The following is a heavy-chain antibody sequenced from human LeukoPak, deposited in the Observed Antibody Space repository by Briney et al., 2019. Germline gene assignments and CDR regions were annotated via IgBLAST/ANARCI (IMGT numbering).Heavy chain of an antibody. D-gene: IGHD5-24*01. CDR1: GFNFINFP. J-gene: IGHJ4*02. Sequence: GGSLRLSCAAPGFNFINFPMTWFRQAPGKGLEWVSFIGADGDTNYAESAKARFTISRDNSKKTLFLEMHTLRVEDTAVYYCAKWNRMANREFFDWGQGTLVVVAS. V-gene: IGHV3-23*01. CDR3: AKWNRMANREFFD. CDR2: FIGADGDT.